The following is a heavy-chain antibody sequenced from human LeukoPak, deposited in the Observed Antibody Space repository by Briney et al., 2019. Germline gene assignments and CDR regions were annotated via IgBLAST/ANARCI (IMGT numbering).Heavy chain of an antibody. Sequence: SETLSLTCTVSGGSISSYYWSWIRQPPGKGREGIGYIYYSGSTNYNSSLKSRVTISVDTSKNQFSLKLSSVTAADTAVYYCARAPVDGLLHYFDYWGQGTLVTVSS. D-gene: IGHD5-24*01. CDR2: IYYSGST. CDR1: GGSISSYY. J-gene: IGHJ4*02. V-gene: IGHV4-59*01. CDR3: ARAPVDGLLHYFDY.